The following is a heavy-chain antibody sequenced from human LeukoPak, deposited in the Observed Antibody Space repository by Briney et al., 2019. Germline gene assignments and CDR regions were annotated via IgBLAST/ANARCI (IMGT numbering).Heavy chain of an antibody. CDR3: ARDKYGAYFDS. Sequence: GGSLRLSCAASGFIVSSNYMSWVRQAPGKGLEWVANIKQDGSEKYYVDSVKGRFTISRDSAKNSLYLQMNSLRVEDTAVYYCARDKYGAYFDSWGQGTLVTVSS. CDR2: IKQDGSEK. J-gene: IGHJ4*02. CDR1: GFIVSSNY. V-gene: IGHV3-7*04. D-gene: IGHD4-17*01.